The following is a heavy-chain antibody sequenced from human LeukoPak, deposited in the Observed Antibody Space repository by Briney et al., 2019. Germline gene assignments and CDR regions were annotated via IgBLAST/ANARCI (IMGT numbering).Heavy chain of an antibody. J-gene: IGHJ4*02. CDR1: GGSFSGYY. D-gene: IGHD3-3*01. Sequence: PSETLSLTCTVSGGSFSGYYWSWIRQPPGKGLEWIGEINHSGSTNYNPSLKSRVTISVDTSKNQFSLKLSSVTAADTAVYYCARGSRMSRITIFGVTKGAIDYWGQGTLVTVSS. CDR2: INHSGST. CDR3: ARGSRMSRITIFGVTKGAIDY. V-gene: IGHV4-34*01.